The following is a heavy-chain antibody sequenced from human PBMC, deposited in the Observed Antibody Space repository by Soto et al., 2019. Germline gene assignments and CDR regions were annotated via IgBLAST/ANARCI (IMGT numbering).Heavy chain of an antibody. CDR2: ISSNGGST. CDR3: ARLNPISSAFDY. Sequence: EVQLVESGGGLVQPGGSLSLSCAASGFTFSTYAMHWVRQAPGQGLEYVSAISSNGGSTYYASSVKGRFTISRDNSKNTLYLQMGSLRAEDMAVYYCARLNPISSAFDYWGQGTLVTVSS. CDR1: GFTFSTYA. V-gene: IGHV3-64*01. D-gene: IGHD6-13*01. J-gene: IGHJ4*02.